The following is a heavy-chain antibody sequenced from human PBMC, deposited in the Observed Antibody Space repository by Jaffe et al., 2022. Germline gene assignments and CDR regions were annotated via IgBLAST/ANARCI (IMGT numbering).Heavy chain of an antibody. J-gene: IGHJ5*02. CDR2: ITHSGNT. Sequence: QVQLQESGPRLVKPSETLSLTCTVSGGSINGYWWSWIRQSPGKGLEWIGYITHSGNTNYNPTLRSRVTISVDMSKNHFSLSLSSVTAADTAIYYCARSNSGYGQGWFDPWGQGTLVTVSS. CDR1: GGSINGYW. D-gene: IGHD5-12*01. V-gene: IGHV4-59*01. CDR3: ARSNSGYGQGWFDP.